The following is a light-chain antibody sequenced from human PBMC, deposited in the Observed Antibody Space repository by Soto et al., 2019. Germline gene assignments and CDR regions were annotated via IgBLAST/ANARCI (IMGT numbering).Light chain of an antibody. CDR1: QSISTW. J-gene: IGKJ3*01. V-gene: IGKV1-5*03. CDR2: KAS. CDR3: QQYNFSPFT. Sequence: DIQMTQSPSTLSASVGDRVTITCRASQSISTWLAWYQQKPGKAPKVLIYKASNLESGVPSRFSGSGSGTDFTLTISSLQPDDFATYYCQQYNFSPFTFGPGTNVHIK.